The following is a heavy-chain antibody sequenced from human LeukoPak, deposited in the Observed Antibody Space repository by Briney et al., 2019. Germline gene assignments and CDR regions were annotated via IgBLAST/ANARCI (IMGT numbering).Heavy chain of an antibody. CDR1: GFTFSSYG. CDR3: AKLSDLNAFAI. Sequence: GGSLRLSCAASGFTFSSYGMHWVRQAAGKGLEWVAVIWYDGSNKYYADSVKGRFTISRDNSKNTLYLQMNSLRAEDTAVYYCAKLSDLNAFAIWGQGTMVTVSS. CDR2: IWYDGSNK. J-gene: IGHJ3*02. D-gene: IGHD3-16*02. V-gene: IGHV3-33*06.